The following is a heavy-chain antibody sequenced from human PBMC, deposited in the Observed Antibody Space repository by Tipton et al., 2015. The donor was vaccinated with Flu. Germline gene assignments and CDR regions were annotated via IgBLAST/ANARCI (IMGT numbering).Heavy chain of an antibody. D-gene: IGHD4-11*01. CDR3: ARRDYSNYVSDPKSWFDP. CDR2: MYHTGSA. CDR1: GYSIISSSYS. J-gene: IGHJ5*02. Sequence: LSCTVSGYSIISSSYSWGWIRQPPGKGLEWIGNMYHTGSAYYNPSLKSRVTTSLDTSRNQLSLKLASVTAADTAVYYCARRDYSNYVSDPKSWFDPWGQGTLVTISS. V-gene: IGHV4-39*01.